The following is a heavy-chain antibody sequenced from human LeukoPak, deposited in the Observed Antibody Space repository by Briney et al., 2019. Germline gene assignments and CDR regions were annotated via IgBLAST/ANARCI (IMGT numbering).Heavy chain of an antibody. CDR3: ARANYYGSSGYLGDYYYGMDV. Sequence: ASVKVSCKASGYTFTSYGISWVRQAPGQGLEWMGWINPNSGGTNYAQKFQGWVTMTRDTSISTAYMELSRLRSDDTAVYYCARANYYGSSGYLGDYYYGMDVWGQGTTVTVSS. CDR2: INPNSGGT. J-gene: IGHJ6*02. V-gene: IGHV1-2*04. CDR1: GYTFTSYG. D-gene: IGHD3-22*01.